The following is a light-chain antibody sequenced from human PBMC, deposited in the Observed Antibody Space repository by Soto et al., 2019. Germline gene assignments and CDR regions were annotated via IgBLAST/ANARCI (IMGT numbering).Light chain of an antibody. CDR3: SSYSNSRTLV. CDR2: DVS. V-gene: IGLV2-14*01. Sequence: QAVLTQPASVSGSPGQSITFSCTGTSRDVGAYNYVSWYQQHPGKAPKLMIYDVSNRPSGVSNRFSGSKSGNTASLTISGLQAEDEADYYCSSYSNSRTLVFGGGTKLTVL. J-gene: IGLJ2*01. CDR1: SRDVGAYNY.